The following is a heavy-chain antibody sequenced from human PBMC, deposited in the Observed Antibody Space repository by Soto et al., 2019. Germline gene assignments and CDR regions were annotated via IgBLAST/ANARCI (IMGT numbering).Heavy chain of an antibody. D-gene: IGHD3-22*01. V-gene: IGHV3-23*01. CDR1: GFTFSSYA. Sequence: GGSLRLSCAASGFTFSSYAMSWVRQAPGKGLEWVSGISGSGGSTYYADSVKGRFTISRDNSKNTLYLQMDSLRAEETAVYYCAKSVAYYYDSSGPDDASDIRGQGTMATDSS. J-gene: IGHJ3*02. CDR3: AKSVAYYYDSSGPDDASDI. CDR2: ISGSGGST.